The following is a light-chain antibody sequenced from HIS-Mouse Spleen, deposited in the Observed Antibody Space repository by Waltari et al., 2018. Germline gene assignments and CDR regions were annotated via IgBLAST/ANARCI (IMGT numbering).Light chain of an antibody. J-gene: IGLJ2*01. CDR3: CSYAGSSTLV. CDR2: EGS. V-gene: IGLV2-23*01. Sequence: QSALTQPASVSGSPGQSITISCTGTRSAVGCDNLVSWYQQHPGKAPKLMIYEGSKRPSGVSNRFSGSKSGNTASLTISGLQAEDEADYYCCSYAGSSTLVFGGGTKLTVL. CDR1: RSAVGCDNL.